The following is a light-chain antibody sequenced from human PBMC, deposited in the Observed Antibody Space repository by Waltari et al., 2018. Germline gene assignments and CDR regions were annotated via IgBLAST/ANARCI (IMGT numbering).Light chain of an antibody. CDR1: SSDVGSYNL. V-gene: IGLV2-23*01. CDR3: CSYAGSRRV. CDR2: EGS. Sequence: QSALTQPASVSGSPGQSITISCTGTSSDVGSYNLVSWYQQHPGKATKLMIYEGSKRPSGVSNRFSGSKSGNTASLTISGLQAEDEADYYCCSYAGSRRVFGGGTKLTVL. J-gene: IGLJ3*02.